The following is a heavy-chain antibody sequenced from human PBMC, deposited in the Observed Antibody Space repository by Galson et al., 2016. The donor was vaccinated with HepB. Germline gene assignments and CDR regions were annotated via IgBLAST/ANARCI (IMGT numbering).Heavy chain of an antibody. CDR2: ISGVSDRT. V-gene: IGHV3-23*01. CDR1: GFTFSNYA. Sequence: SLRLSCAASGFTFSNYAMSWVRPAPGKGPEWVSAISGVSDRTYHAGSMKDRFIISRDDSRNMLFLQLNSLRAEDTAIYYCAKESPYSNVRHYYLENWGLGTLVTVSS. D-gene: IGHD4-11*01. J-gene: IGHJ4*01. CDR3: AKESPYSNVRHYYLEN.